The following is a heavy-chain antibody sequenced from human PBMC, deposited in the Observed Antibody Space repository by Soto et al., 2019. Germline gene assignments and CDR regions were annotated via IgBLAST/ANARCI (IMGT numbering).Heavy chain of an antibody. V-gene: IGHV3-74*01. CDR2: INGDGSST. D-gene: IGHD3-9*01. Sequence: PGGSLRLSCAASEFTLSSYWMHWVRQAPGKGLVWVSRINGDGSSTSYADSVKGRFTISRDSAKNTLHLQMNSLGAEDTAVYYCAGDRGKSYDILPHNYSYYGMDVWGQGTTVTVSS. CDR1: EFTLSSYW. CDR3: AGDRGKSYDILPHNYSYYGMDV. J-gene: IGHJ6*02.